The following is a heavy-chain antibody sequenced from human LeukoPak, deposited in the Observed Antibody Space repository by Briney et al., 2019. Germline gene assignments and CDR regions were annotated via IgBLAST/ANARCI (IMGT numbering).Heavy chain of an antibody. V-gene: IGHV3-53*01. Sequence: GGSLRLSCAASGFTFSSYAMSWVRQAPGKGLEWVSVIYSGGSTYYADSVKGRFTISRDNSKNTLYLQTNSLRAEDTAVYYCARDLAVYDSSGYYAFDIWGQGTMVTVSS. D-gene: IGHD3-22*01. J-gene: IGHJ3*02. CDR3: ARDLAVYDSSGYYAFDI. CDR1: GFTFSSYA. CDR2: IYSGGST.